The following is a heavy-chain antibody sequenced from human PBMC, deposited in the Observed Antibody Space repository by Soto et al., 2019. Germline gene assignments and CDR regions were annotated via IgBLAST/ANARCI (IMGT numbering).Heavy chain of an antibody. CDR1: GGSISSGGYY. V-gene: IGHV4-31*03. CDR2: IYYSGSS. D-gene: IGHD3-10*01. J-gene: IGHJ4*02. CDR3: ARGAMVRGVIISFFGDY. Sequence: PSETLSLTCTVSGGSISSGGYYWSWIRQHPGKGLEWIGYIYYSGSSYYNPSLKSRVTIAVDTSRNQFSLKLSSVTAADTAVYYCARGAMVRGVIISFFGDYWGQGTLVTAPQ.